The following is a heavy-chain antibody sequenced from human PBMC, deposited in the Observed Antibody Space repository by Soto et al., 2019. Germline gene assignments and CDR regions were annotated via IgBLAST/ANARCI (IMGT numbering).Heavy chain of an antibody. D-gene: IGHD5-12*01. J-gene: IGHJ6*03. V-gene: IGHV3-21*01. CDR1: GFTFSSYS. CDR3: ARGYDFYYYYMDV. CDR2: ISSSSSYI. Sequence: EVQLVESGGGLVKPGGSLRLSCAASGFTFSSYSMNWVRQAPGKGLEWVSSISSSSSYIYYADSGKGRFTIARDNDKNSLYLQMTSLRAEDTAVYYCARGYDFYYYYMDVWGKGTTVTVSS.